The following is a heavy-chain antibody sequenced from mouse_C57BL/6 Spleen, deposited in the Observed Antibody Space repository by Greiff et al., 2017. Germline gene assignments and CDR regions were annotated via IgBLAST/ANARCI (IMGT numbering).Heavy chain of an antibody. V-gene: IGHV1-42*01. Sequence: VQLQQSGPELVKPGASVTISCKASGYSFTGYYMNWVKQSPEKSLEWIGEINPSTGGTTYNQKFKAKATLTVDKSSSTAYMQLKSLTSEDSAVYYCARTGDGNSYYAMDYWGQGTSVTVSS. CDR3: ARTGDGNSYYAMDY. J-gene: IGHJ4*01. CDR1: GYSFTGYY. D-gene: IGHD2-1*01. CDR2: INPSTGGT.